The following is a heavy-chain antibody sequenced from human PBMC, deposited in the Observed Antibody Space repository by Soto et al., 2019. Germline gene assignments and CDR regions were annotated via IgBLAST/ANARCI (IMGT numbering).Heavy chain of an antibody. CDR2: INPNGGVT. CDR1: GDTFNDYY. Sequence: QVQLVQSGAEVKKPGASVTVSCRSSGDTFNDYYIHWVRQAPGQGLKWMGWINPNGGVTKYAQKSQGGVTMTRDTSIRTVYLQLSRLRSDDTAVYYCARESGGATATLDYYYFYMDVWGTGTTVTVSS. V-gene: IGHV1-2*02. CDR3: ARESGGATATLDYYYFYMDV. D-gene: IGHD5-12*01. J-gene: IGHJ6*03.